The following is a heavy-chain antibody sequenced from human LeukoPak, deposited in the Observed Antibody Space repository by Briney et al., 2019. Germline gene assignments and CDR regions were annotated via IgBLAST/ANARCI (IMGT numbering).Heavy chain of an antibody. Sequence: GRSLRLSCAASGFTFSSYAMHWVRQAPGKGLEWVAVISYDGSNKYYADSVKGRFTISRDNSKNTLYLQMNSLRAEDTAVYYCARDLRYYDILPGLFDYWGQGTLVTVSS. CDR1: GFTFSSYA. CDR2: ISYDGSNK. D-gene: IGHD3-9*01. J-gene: IGHJ4*02. CDR3: ARDLRYYDILPGLFDY. V-gene: IGHV3-30-3*01.